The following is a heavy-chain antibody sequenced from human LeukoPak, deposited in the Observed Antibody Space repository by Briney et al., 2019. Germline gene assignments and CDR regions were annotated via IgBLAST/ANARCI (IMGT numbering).Heavy chain of an antibody. Sequence: GGSLRLSCAASGFTFSSYAMSWVRQAPGKGLEGVSAISGSGGSTYYADSVKGRFTISRDNSKNTLYLQMNSLRAEDTAVYYCAKSVLEWLLNWFDPCGQGTLVTVSS. D-gene: IGHD3-3*01. CDR3: AKSVLEWLLNWFDP. CDR2: ISGSGGST. CDR1: GFTFSSYA. V-gene: IGHV3-23*01. J-gene: IGHJ5*02.